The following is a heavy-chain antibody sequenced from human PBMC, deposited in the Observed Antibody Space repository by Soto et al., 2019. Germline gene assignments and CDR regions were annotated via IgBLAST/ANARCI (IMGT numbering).Heavy chain of an antibody. CDR1: GGTFSSYA. V-gene: IGHV1-69*13. CDR3: ARGNRPPTYYYDSSGYEGFDY. D-gene: IGHD3-22*01. Sequence: RASVKVSCKASGGTFSSYAISWVRQAPGQGLEWMGGIIPIFGTANYAQKFQGRVTITADESTSTAYMELSSLRSEDTAVYYCARGNRPPTYYYDSSGYEGFDYWGQGTLVTVSS. CDR2: IIPIFGTA. J-gene: IGHJ4*02.